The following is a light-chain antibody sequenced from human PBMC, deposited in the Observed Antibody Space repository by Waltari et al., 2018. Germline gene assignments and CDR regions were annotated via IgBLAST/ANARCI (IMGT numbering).Light chain of an antibody. CDR1: QSVSSN. V-gene: IGKV3-15*01. Sequence: EIVMTQSPATLSVSPGERATLSCRASQSVSSNLAWYQQKPGQAPRLLIYGASTRATVIPARFICSGSGTEFTLTISSLQSEDFAVYYCQQYNNWPVFGQGTKLEIK. J-gene: IGKJ2*01. CDR2: GAS. CDR3: QQYNNWPV.